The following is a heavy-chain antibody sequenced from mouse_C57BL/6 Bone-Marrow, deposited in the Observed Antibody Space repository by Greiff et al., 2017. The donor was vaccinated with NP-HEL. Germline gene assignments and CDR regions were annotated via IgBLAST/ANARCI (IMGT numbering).Heavy chain of an antibody. CDR3: ARSRGNYLYYAMDY. V-gene: IGHV1-63*01. CDR1: GYTFTNYW. J-gene: IGHJ4*01. D-gene: IGHD2-1*01. CDR2: IYPGGGYT. Sequence: VQLQQSGAELVRPGTSVKMSCKASGYTFTNYWIGWAKQRPGHGLEWIGDIYPGGGYTNYNEKFKGKATLTADKSSSTAYMQFGSLTSEDSAIYYCARSRGNYLYYAMDYWGQGTSVTVSS.